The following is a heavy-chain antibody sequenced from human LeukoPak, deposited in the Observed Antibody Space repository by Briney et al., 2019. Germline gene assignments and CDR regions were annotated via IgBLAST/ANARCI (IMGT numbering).Heavy chain of an antibody. CDR3: AKDQGSGSYRSGGLDY. Sequence: GGSLRLSFAASGFTFSSYWMSWVRQAPGKGLEWVAKIKQDGSEKYYVDSVKGRFTISRDNAKNSLYLQMNSLRAEDTAVYYCAKDQGSGSYRSGGLDYWGQGTLVTVSS. J-gene: IGHJ4*02. V-gene: IGHV3-7*01. CDR1: GFTFSSYW. CDR2: IKQDGSEK. D-gene: IGHD1-26*01.